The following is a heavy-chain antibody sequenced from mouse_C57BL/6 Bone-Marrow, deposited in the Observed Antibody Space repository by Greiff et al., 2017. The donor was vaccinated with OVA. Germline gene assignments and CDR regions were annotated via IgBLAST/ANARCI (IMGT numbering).Heavy chain of an antibody. J-gene: IGHJ4*01. CDR3: TGQGYAMDY. CDR2: IDPETGGT. CDR1: GYTFTDYE. V-gene: IGHV1-15*01. D-gene: IGHD3-3*01. Sequence: VQLVESGAELVRPGASVTLSCKASGYTFTDYEMHWVKQTPVHGLEWIGAIDPETGGTAYNQKFKGKAILTADKSSSTAYMELRSLTSEDSAVYYCTGQGYAMDYWGQGTSVTVSS.